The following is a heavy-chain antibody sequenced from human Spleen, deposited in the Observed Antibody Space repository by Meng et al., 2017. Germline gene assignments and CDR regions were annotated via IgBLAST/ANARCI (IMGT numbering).Heavy chain of an antibody. D-gene: IGHD6-19*01. CDR1: GGSISSCY. V-gene: IGHV4-4*07. CDR3: AREQTDDSSCWYGQYLHH. J-gene: IGHJ1*01. Sequence: SETLSLTCTVSGGSISSCYWSWIRQPAGKGLEWIGRFSTSGSTNYNPSLKSRVTMSIDTSKNQFSLKPSSVTAADTAVYYCAREQTDDSSCWYGQYLHHWGQGTLVTVSS. CDR2: FSTSGST.